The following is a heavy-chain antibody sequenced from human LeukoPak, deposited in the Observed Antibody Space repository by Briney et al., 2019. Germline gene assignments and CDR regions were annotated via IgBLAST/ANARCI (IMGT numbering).Heavy chain of an antibody. V-gene: IGHV4-59*08. CDR2: ISDGGCT. CDR3: ARVDYRSGSYSSWFDP. Sequence: SEPLSLTCTVCGGFISSFYWTWIRQPPEGGVEWIGYISDGGCTNYRLSLKSRVTISVDTSKNQFSMQLSSVTAADTAVYYCARVDYRSGSYSSWFDPRGQGNLVTVS. CDR1: GGFISSFY. D-gene: IGHD3-10*01. J-gene: IGHJ5*02.